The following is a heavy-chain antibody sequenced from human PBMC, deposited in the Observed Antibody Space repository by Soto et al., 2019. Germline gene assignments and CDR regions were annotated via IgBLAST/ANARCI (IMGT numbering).Heavy chain of an antibody. CDR2: VNNDGSGT. V-gene: IGHV3-74*01. D-gene: IGHD6-13*01. J-gene: IGHJ3*02. CDR3: TRGGYMHAFDM. CDR1: GFTFSNYW. Sequence: VQVVESGGGLVQPGGSLRLSCAASGFTFSNYWMHWVRQAPGKGLGWVPRVNNDGSGTIYADSVKGRFTISRDNAKNTVYLEMTTLRAEVPALYFCTRGGYMHAFDMWCQGTTVTVSS.